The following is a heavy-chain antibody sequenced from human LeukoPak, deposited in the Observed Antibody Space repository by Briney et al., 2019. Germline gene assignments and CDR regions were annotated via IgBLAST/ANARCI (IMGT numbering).Heavy chain of an antibody. Sequence: NPSQTLSLTCAVSGDSISSGGYSWSWIRQPPRKGLEWIGYIYHSGSTYYNPSLKSRVTISVDTSKNQFSLKLSSVTAADTAVYYCARRRRGPNWFDPWGQGTLVTVSS. V-gene: IGHV4-30-2*01. CDR1: GDSISSGGYS. D-gene: IGHD3-16*01. CDR3: ARRRRGPNWFDP. CDR2: IYHSGST. J-gene: IGHJ5*02.